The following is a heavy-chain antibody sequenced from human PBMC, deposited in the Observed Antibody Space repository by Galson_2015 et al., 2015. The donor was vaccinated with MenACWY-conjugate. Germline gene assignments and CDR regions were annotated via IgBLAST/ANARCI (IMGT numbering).Heavy chain of an antibody. V-gene: IGHV3-23*01. CDR1: GFTFSSYA. CDR3: AKALLNLRFLEWSPRGYFDY. D-gene: IGHD3-3*01. Sequence: SLRLSCAASGFTFSSYAMGWVRQAPGKGLEWVSAISGSGGSTYYADYVKGRFTISRDNSKNTLYLQMNSLRAEDTAVYYCAKALLNLRFLEWSPRGYFDYWGQGTLVAVSS. J-gene: IGHJ4*02. CDR2: ISGSGGST.